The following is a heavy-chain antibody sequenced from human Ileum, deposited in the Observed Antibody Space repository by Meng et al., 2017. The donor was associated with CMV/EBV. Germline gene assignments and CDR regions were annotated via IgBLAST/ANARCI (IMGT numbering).Heavy chain of an antibody. CDR3: VRGGSTYYDY. CDR1: GFTFSSYW. D-gene: IGHD3-10*01. J-gene: IGHJ4*02. V-gene: IGHV3-74*01. CDR2: IHSDGSST. Sequence: GESLKISCAASGFTFSSYWMLWVRQAPGRGLVWVARIHSDGSSTNYADSVKGRFTISRDNAKNTLYLQMNSLRAEDTAVYYCVRGGSTYYDYWGQGSLVTVSS.